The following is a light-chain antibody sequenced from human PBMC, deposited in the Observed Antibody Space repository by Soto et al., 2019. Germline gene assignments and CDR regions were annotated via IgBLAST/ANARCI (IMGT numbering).Light chain of an antibody. J-gene: IGKJ5*01. CDR3: QQSYMDPIT. V-gene: IGKV1-39*01. Sequence: DFQMTQSPSTLSSSVGDRVTLTCRASQNIRGRLAWFQQKPGKAPKLLIYDASRLQSGVPSRFSGSGGGTDFTLSISSVQPEDFATYFCQQSYMDPITFGQGTRLE. CDR2: DAS. CDR1: QNIRGR.